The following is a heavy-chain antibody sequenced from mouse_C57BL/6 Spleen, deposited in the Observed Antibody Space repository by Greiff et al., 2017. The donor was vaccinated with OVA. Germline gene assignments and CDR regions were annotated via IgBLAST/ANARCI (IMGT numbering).Heavy chain of an antibody. CDR1: GITFSDYG. D-gene: IGHD1-1*01. J-gene: IGHJ1*03. CDR2: ISSGSSTI. V-gene: IGHV5-17*01. CDR3: ARVRSSYGYFDV. Sequence: EVQGVESGGGLVKPGGSLKLSCAASGITFSDYGMHWVRQAPEKGLEWVAYISSGSSTIYYADTVKGRFTISRDNAKNTLFLQMTSLRSEDTAMYYCARVRSSYGYFDVWGTGTTVTVSS.